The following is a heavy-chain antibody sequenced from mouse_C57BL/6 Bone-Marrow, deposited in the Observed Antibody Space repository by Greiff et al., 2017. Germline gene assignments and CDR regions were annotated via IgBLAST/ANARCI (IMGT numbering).Heavy chain of an antibody. CDR1: GYTFTSYG. CDR2: IYPRSGNT. CDR3: ARWGLRRRGYYYAMDY. J-gene: IGHJ4*01. V-gene: IGHV1-81*01. Sequence: QVQLKQSGAELARPGASVKLSCKASGYTFTSYGISWVKQRTGQGLEWIGEIYPRSGNTYYNEKFKGKATLTADKSSSTAYMELRSLTSEDSAVYFCARWGLRRRGYYYAMDYWGQGTSVTVSS. D-gene: IGHD2-4*01.